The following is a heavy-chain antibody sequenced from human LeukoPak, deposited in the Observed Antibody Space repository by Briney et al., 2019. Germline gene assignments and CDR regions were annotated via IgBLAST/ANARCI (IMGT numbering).Heavy chain of an antibody. V-gene: IGHV4-4*07. CDR2: IYTSGST. D-gene: IGHD3-3*01. Sequence: PSETLSLTCTVSGGSISSYYCSWFRQPAGKGLEWIGRIYTSGSTYYNPSLKSRVTISVDTSKNQFSLKLSSVTAADTAVYYCASPYYDFWSGFMARLNNHYYYYMDVWGKGTTVTVSS. CDR3: ASPYYDFWSGFMARLNNHYYYYMDV. CDR1: GGSISSYY. J-gene: IGHJ6*03.